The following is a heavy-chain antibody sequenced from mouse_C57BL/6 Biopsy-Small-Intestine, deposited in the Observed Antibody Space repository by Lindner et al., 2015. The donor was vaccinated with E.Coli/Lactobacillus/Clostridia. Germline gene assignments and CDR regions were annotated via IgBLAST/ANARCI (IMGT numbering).Heavy chain of an antibody. J-gene: IGHJ1*01. CDR2: INPSGGST. CDR1: GYTFTSYY. D-gene: IGHD1-1*01. CDR3: ARGSTSNNYYYYYGMGV. Sequence: SVKVSCKASGYTFTSYYMHWVRQAPGQGLEWMGIINPSGGSTSYAQKFQGRVTMTRDTSTSTVYMELSSLRSEDTAVYYCARGSTSNNYYYYYGMGVWGQGTTVTVSS. V-gene: IGHV1-64*01.